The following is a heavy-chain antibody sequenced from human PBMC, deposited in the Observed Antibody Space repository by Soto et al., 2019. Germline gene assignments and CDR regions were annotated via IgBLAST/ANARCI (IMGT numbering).Heavy chain of an antibody. CDR1: GYSFTSLD. V-gene: IGHV1-8*01. J-gene: IGHJ4*02. Sequence: ASVKVSCKASGYSFTSLDINWLRQTAGQGLEWMGWMQPSTGRTGYAQKFQGRVTMTRDTSINTAYMELTTLTSDDTAFYYCARGVSAGVDYWGQGTLVTVSS. D-gene: IGHD1-26*01. CDR2: MQPSTGRT. CDR3: ARGVSAGVDY.